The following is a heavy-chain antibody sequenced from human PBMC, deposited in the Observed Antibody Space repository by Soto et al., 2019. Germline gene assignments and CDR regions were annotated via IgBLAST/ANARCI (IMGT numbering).Heavy chain of an antibody. CDR2: IIPIFGTA. CDR3: ARGIAAAGTGDY. D-gene: IGHD6-13*01. Sequence: QVQLVQSGAEVKKPGSSVKVSCKVSGGTFSTYVLSWVRQAPGQGLEWMGGIIPIFGTANYAQKFQGRVTITAEESTSTAYMDLSSLKSEDTAVYYCARGIAAAGTGDYWGQGTLVTVSS. CDR1: GGTFSTYV. V-gene: IGHV1-69*01. J-gene: IGHJ4*02.